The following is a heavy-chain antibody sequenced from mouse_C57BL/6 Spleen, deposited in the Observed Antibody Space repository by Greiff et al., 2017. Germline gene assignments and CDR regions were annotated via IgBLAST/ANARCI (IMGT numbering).Heavy chain of an antibody. Sequence: VQLQQSGAELVKPGASVKISCKASGYAFSSYWMNWVKQSPGKGLEWIGQIYPGDGDTNYNGKFKGKATLTADKSSSTAYMQLSSLTSEDSAVYFCATYYYGSSYDAMDYWGQGTSVTVSS. CDR3: ATYYYGSSYDAMDY. CDR2: IYPGDGDT. CDR1: GYAFSSYW. V-gene: IGHV1-80*01. D-gene: IGHD1-1*01. J-gene: IGHJ4*01.